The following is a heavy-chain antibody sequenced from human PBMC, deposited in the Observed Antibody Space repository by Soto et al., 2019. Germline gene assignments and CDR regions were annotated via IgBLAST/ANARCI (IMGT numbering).Heavy chain of an antibody. Sequence: ASVKVSCKASGYTFTSYYMHWVRQAPGQGLEWMGIINPSGGSTSYAQNFQGRVTMTRDTSTSTVYMELSSLRSEDTAVYYCARDRRAYGDYGDYYYYGMDVGGQGTTVTVSS. J-gene: IGHJ6*02. CDR2: INPSGGST. CDR3: ARDRRAYGDYGDYYYYGMDV. CDR1: GYTFTSYY. V-gene: IGHV1-46*01. D-gene: IGHD4-17*01.